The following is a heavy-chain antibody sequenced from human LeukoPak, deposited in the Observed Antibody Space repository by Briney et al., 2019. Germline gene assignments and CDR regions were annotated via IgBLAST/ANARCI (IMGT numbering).Heavy chain of an antibody. CDR3: AKDVFELYDIYDH. V-gene: IGHV3-23*01. CDR1: GFTFSNYA. CDR2: ISGNGGST. D-gene: IGHD3-9*01. J-gene: IGHJ4*02. Sequence: GGSLRLSCTASGFTFSNYAMSWVRQAPGKGLEGVSAISGNGGSTFDADSVKGRFTISRDNSKKTLYLQMNSLRAEDTAIYYCAKDVFELYDIYDHWGQGTLVTVSS.